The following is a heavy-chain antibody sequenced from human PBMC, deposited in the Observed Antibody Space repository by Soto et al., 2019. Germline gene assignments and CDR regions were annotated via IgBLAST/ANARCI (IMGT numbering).Heavy chain of an antibody. V-gene: IGHV1-18*01. CDR1: GYTFTRSG. D-gene: IGHD2-15*01. Sequence: ASVKVSCKASGYTFTRSGISWVRQAPGQGLEWMGWISTYNGDTNYAQTFQGRVTITADTSTSTAYMEVRSLRSEDTAVYYCARGRPYCSGGSCYPYDFDYWGQGTLVTVSS. CDR2: ISTYNGDT. CDR3: ARGRPYCSGGSCYPYDFDY. J-gene: IGHJ4*02.